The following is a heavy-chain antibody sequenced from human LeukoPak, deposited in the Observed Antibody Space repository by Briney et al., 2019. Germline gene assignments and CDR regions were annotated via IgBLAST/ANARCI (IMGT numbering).Heavy chain of an antibody. D-gene: IGHD3-22*01. CDR1: GGTFSSYA. V-gene: IGHV1-69*13. Sequence: SVKVSCKASGGTFSSYAISWVRQAPGQGLEWMGGITPIFGTANYAQKFQGRVTITADESTSTAYMELSSLRSEDTAVYYCARAVSDYYDSSGYLFSGWFDPWGQGTLVTVSS. J-gene: IGHJ5*02. CDR2: ITPIFGTA. CDR3: ARAVSDYYDSSGYLFSGWFDP.